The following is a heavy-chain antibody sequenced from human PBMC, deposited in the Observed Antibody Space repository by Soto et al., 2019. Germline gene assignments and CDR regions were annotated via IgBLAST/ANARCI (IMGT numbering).Heavy chain of an antibody. CDR1: GFTFSSYG. CDR3: AKDRMGAGVRGYFDY. J-gene: IGHJ4*02. Sequence: VQLVECGGGVVQPGWSLRLSCAASGFTFSSYGMHWVRQAPGKGLEWVAVIIYDGSTKYYADSVKGRFTISRDNSKSTLYLQMNSLRAEDTAVYYCAKDRMGAGVRGYFDYWGQGTLVTVSS. D-gene: IGHD3-10*01. CDR2: IIYDGSTK. V-gene: IGHV3-30*18.